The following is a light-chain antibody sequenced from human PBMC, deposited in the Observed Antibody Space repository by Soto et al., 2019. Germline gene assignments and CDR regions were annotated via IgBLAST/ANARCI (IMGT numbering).Light chain of an antibody. CDR3: QQRGKWPST. CDR1: QSVDRY. J-gene: IGKJ2*02. V-gene: IGKV3-11*01. Sequence: DTVLTQSPGTLSFSPGERATLSCRASQSVDRYVAWYQQKLGQAPRLLIYDTYTRATGVGARFTGSGSATDFSLTITSLEPEDFAVYFCQQRGKWPSTFGPGTKVDIK. CDR2: DTY.